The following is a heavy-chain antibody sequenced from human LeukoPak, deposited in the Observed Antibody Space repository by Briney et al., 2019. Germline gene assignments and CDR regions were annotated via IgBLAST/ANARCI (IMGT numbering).Heavy chain of an antibody. J-gene: IGHJ4*02. Sequence: PSETLSLTCTVSGGSITSYYWSWIRQSPGKGLEWIGFIYYSGSTNYNPSLKSRVTMSVDTSKSQFSLKLSSVIAADTAVYYCAAGGSTVVPLYWGQGTLVTVSS. CDR2: IYYSGST. V-gene: IGHV4-59*01. D-gene: IGHD4-23*01. CDR3: AAGGSTVVPLY. CDR1: GGSITSYY.